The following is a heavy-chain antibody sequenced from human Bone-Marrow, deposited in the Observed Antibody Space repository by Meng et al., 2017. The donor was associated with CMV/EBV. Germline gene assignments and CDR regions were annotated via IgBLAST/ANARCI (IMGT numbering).Heavy chain of an antibody. CDR1: GYTFTGYY. J-gene: IGHJ4*02. CDR2: INPNSGGT. D-gene: IGHD2-2*01. CDR3: ARGGAIVVVPAAIDY. V-gene: IGHV1-2*02. Sequence: ASVKVSCKASGYTFTGYYMHWVRQAPGQGLEWMGWINPNSGGTNYAQKFQGRVTMTRDTSISTAYMELSRLRSDDTAVYYCARGGAIVVVPAAIDYWVQGTLATFPS.